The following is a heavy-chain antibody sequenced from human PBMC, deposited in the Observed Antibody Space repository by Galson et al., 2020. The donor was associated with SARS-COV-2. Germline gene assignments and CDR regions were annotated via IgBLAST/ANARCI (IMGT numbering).Heavy chain of an antibody. Sequence: GGSLRLSCAASGFTFSSYSMNWVRQAPGKGLEWVSYISSSSSTIYYADSVKGRFTISRDNAKNSLYLQMNSLRAEDTAVYYCARGVDDYVWGSYRLGFDYWGQGTLVTVSS. CDR3: ARGVDDYVWGSYRLGFDY. CDR2: ISSSSSTI. J-gene: IGHJ4*02. D-gene: IGHD3-16*02. CDR1: GFTFSSYS. V-gene: IGHV3-48*04.